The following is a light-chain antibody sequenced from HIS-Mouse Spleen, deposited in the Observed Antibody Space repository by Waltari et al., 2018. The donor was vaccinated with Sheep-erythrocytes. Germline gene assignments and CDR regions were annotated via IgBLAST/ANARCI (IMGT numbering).Light chain of an antibody. Sequence: SYELTQPPSVSVSPGQTASITCPGDTLGDKYACWYQQKPGQSPGLVIYQDSKRPSGIPERFSGSNSGNTATLTISGTQAMDEADYYCQAWDSSTAVFGGGTKLTVL. CDR3: QAWDSSTAV. V-gene: IGLV3-1*01. J-gene: IGLJ2*01. CDR1: TLGDKY. CDR2: QDS.